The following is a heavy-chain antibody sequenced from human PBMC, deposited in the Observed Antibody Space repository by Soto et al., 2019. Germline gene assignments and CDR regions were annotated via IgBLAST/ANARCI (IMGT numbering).Heavy chain of an antibody. CDR3: ARIPHRGIAARPGERERNWFDP. V-gene: IGHV4-34*01. Sequence: SETLSLTCAVYGGSFSGYYWSWIRQPPGKGLEWIGEINHSGSTNYNPSLKSRVTISVDTSKNQFSLKLSSVTAADTAVYYCARIPHRGIAARPGERERNWFDPWGQGTLVTVSS. J-gene: IGHJ5*02. CDR2: INHSGST. D-gene: IGHD6-6*01. CDR1: GGSFSGYY.